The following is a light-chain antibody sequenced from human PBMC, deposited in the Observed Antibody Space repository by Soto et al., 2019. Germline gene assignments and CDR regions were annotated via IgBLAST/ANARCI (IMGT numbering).Light chain of an antibody. J-gene: IGLJ1*01. V-gene: IGLV2-14*01. CDR2: EVS. Sequence: QSALTQPASVSGSPGQSITISCTGTGSDVGGYNYVSWYQQHPGKAPKLMIYEVSNRPSGVSNRFSGSKSGNTASLTISGLQAEDEADYYCSSYTSSSTLDYVFGTGTKVTVL. CDR1: GSDVGGYNY. CDR3: SSYTSSSTLDYV.